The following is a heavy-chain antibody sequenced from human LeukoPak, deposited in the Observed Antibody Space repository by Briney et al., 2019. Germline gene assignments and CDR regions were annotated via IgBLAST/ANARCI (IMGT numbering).Heavy chain of an antibody. Sequence: PGGSLRLSCAASGFSFSNYAMTWVRQAPGKGLEWVSGISDDGGNTHYADSVKGRFTISRDNSKNTLYLQMNSLGPEDTALYYCAKRKTAYTGSYYPQFEPWGQGNLVPVSS. V-gene: IGHV3-23*01. CDR2: ISDDGGNT. CDR3: AKRKTAYTGSYYPQFEP. CDR1: GFSFSNYA. J-gene: IGHJ5*02. D-gene: IGHD1-26*01.